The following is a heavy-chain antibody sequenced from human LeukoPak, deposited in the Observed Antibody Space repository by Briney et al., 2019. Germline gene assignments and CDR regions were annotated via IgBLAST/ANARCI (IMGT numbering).Heavy chain of an antibody. D-gene: IGHD6-19*01. CDR2: IYSGGST. CDR3: ARDGGSGWYDY. V-gene: IGHV3-66*01. Sequence: GGSLRLSCAASGFTVSSNDMTWVRQAPGRGLEWVSLIYSGGSTLYADSVKGRFSISRDNSRNTLYLQVSSLRAGDTAVYYCARDGGSGWYDYWGQGTLVTVSP. CDR1: GFTVSSND. J-gene: IGHJ4*02.